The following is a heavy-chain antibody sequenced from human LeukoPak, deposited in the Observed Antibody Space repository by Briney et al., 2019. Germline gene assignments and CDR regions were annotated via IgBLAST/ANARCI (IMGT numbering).Heavy chain of an antibody. CDR1: GGPISSSSYY. Sequence: PSETLSLTCTVSGGPISSSSYYWGWIRQPPGKGLEWIGTIYYSGNTYYNPSLKSRVSISVDTSKNQFSLKLSSVTAADTAVYYCARQAVAGNGFDYWGQGTLVTVSS. CDR2: IYYSGNT. J-gene: IGHJ4*02. V-gene: IGHV4-39*01. D-gene: IGHD6-19*01. CDR3: ARQAVAGNGFDY.